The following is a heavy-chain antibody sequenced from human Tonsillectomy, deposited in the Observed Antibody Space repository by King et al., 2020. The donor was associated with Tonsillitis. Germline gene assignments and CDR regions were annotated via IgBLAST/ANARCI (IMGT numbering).Heavy chain of an antibody. V-gene: IGHV5-51*01. Sequence: QLVQSGAEVKKPGESLKISCKGSGYSFTNYWIGWVRQMPGKGLEWMGIIYPGVSDTRYSPSFQGQVTISADKSITTAYLQWSSLKASDTAMYYCARSGDPLRDGFDIWGQGTMGSVSS. CDR1: GYSFTNYW. CDR2: IYPGVSDT. CDR3: ARSGDPLRDGFDI. J-gene: IGHJ3*02. D-gene: IGHD7-27*01.